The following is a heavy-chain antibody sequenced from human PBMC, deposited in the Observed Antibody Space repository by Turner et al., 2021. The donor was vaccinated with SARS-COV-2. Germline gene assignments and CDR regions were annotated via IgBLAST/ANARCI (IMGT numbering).Heavy chain of an antibody. Sequence: QLQLQESGPGLVKPSETLSLTCTVSGGSISSSSYYWGWIRQPPGKGLEWIGNIYYSGSTYYNPSLKSRVTISVDTSKNQFSLKLSSVTATDTAVYYCARRLVVQGTDDYSYYYGIDVWGQGTTVTVSS. CDR3: ARRLVVQGTDDYSYYYGIDV. V-gene: IGHV4-39*01. J-gene: IGHJ6*02. CDR2: IYYSGST. CDR1: GGSISSSSYY. D-gene: IGHD3-22*01.